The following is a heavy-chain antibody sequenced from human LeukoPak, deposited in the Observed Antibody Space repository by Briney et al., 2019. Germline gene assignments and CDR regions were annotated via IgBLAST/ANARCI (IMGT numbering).Heavy chain of an antibody. CDR1: GFTFSSCW. D-gene: IGHD5-24*01. Sequence: GGSLRLFCAASGFTFSSCWMSWVRQAPGKGLEWVANIKQDGSEKYYVDSVKGRFTISRDNAKNSLYLQMNSLRAEDTAVYYCARGAKRSRDGYNHDYWGQGTLVTVSS. V-gene: IGHV3-7*01. J-gene: IGHJ4*02. CDR2: IKQDGSEK. CDR3: ARGAKRSRDGYNHDY.